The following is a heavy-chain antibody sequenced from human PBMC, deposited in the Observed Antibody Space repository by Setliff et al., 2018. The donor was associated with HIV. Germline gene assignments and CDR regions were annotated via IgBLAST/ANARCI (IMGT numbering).Heavy chain of an antibody. CDR2: IMSDGNTK. D-gene: IGHD3-22*01. CDR3: VRSLRGYYYDNTVFYGH. CDR1: GLRFNLYG. V-gene: IGHV3-33*03. Sequence: GGSLRLSCATSGLRFNLYGMHWVRQAPGKGLEWVALIMSDGNTKLYADSVKGRFTISRDNSKTTVYPQMDSLRAEDTGVYYCVRSLRGYYYDNTVFYGHWGQGTLVTVSS. J-gene: IGHJ4*02.